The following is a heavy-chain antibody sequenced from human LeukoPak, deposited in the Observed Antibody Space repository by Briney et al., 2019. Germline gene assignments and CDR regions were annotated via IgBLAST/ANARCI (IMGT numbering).Heavy chain of an antibody. CDR2: ISWDGGST. V-gene: IGHV3-43D*03. CDR3: AKSWGPYGDYSGFQH. CDR1: GFTFDDYA. D-gene: IGHD4-17*01. Sequence: PGGSLRLSCAASGFTFDDYAMHWVRQAPGKGLEWVSLISWDGGSTYYADSVKGRFTISRDNSKNSLYLQMNSLRAEDTALYYCAKSWGPYGDYSGFQHWGQGTLVTVSS. J-gene: IGHJ1*01.